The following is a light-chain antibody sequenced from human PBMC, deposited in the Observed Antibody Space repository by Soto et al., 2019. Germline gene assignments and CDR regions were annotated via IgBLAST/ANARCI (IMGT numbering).Light chain of an antibody. CDR3: QQYGNPPQT. CDR2: GAS. J-gene: IGKJ1*01. CDR1: QSVRSSY. Sequence: ETVLTQSPGTLSLTPWERVTLSCRASQSVRSSYLAWYQQKPGQAPRLLIYGASGRATGIPDRLSGSGSGTDFTLTISRLEPEDFAVYYCQQYGNPPQTFGQGTKVEIK. V-gene: IGKV3-20*01.